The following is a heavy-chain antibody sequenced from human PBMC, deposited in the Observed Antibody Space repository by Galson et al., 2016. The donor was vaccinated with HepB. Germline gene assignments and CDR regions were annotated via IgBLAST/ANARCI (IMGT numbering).Heavy chain of an antibody. CDR1: GGSISHFY. Sequence: SETLSLTCTVSGGSISHFYWSWIRQPPGGGLEWIGYNHHSGSNTYKAALTSRLPISIDTSKDQFSLKLSSVTAADTALYYCARLKVDYGDYGGYYFGMDVWGQGTTVTVSS. D-gene: IGHD4-17*01. J-gene: IGHJ6*02. V-gene: IGHV4-59*08. CDR3: ARLKVDYGDYGGYYFGMDV. CDR2: NHHSGSN.